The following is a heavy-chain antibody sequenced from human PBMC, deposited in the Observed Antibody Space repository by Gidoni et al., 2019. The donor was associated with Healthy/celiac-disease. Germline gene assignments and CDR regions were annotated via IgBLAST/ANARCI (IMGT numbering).Heavy chain of an antibody. CDR3: ARVRSGSYYAWYFDL. V-gene: IGHV4-61*02. D-gene: IGHD1-26*01. Sequence: QVQLQESGPGLVKPSQTLSLTCPVSGGSIRRGSYYWSWIRQPAGKGLEWIGRIYTSGSPNYNPSLKSRVTMSVDTSKNQVSLKMSSVTAADTAVYYCARVRSGSYYAWYFDLWGRGTLVTVSS. CDR2: IYTSGSP. CDR1: GGSIRRGSYY. J-gene: IGHJ2*01.